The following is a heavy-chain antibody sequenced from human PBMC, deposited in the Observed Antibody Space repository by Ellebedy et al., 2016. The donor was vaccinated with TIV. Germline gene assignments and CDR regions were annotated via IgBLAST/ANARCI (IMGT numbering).Heavy chain of an antibody. Sequence: GGSLRLXCAASGFTFSSHSMSWVRQAPGKGLEWVADIIPGGNTKYYLDSVKGRFTISRDDAENSLYLQMNSLRAEDTAVYYCARDWSAVTLKPNDYWGQGTLVVVSS. CDR1: GFTFSSHS. D-gene: IGHD2-21*02. J-gene: IGHJ4*02. CDR3: ARDWSAVTLKPNDY. CDR2: IIPGGNTK. V-gene: IGHV3-7*01.